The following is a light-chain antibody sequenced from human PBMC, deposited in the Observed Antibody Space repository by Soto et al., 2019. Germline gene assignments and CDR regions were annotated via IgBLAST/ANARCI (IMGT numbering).Light chain of an antibody. CDR3: QQCGGSPLFS. V-gene: IGKV3-11*01. Sequence: EIVLTQSPATLSLSPGERATLSCRASQSVSTYLAWYQQQPGQAPRLLIYDASNRATGIPARFSGSGSGTDFTLTISSLEPEDFAVYYCQQCGGSPLFSFGPGTRVDI. CDR2: DAS. J-gene: IGKJ3*01. CDR1: QSVSTY.